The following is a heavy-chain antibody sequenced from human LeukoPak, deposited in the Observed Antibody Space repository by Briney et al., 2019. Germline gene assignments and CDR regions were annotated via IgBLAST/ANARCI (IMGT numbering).Heavy chain of an antibody. Sequence: GASVKVSCKVSGYTLTELSMHWVRQAPGQGLEWMGGFDPEDGETIYAQKCQGRVTMTEDTSTDTAYMELSSLRSEDTAVYYCATVRPELTLHGWFDGWGQGTLVTVSS. CDR1: GYTLTELS. J-gene: IGHJ5*02. CDR3: ATVRPELTLHGWFDG. V-gene: IGHV1-24*01. D-gene: IGHD1-14*01. CDR2: FDPEDGET.